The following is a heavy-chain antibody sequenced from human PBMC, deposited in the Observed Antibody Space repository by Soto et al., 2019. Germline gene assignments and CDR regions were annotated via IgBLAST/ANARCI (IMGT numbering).Heavy chain of an antibody. CDR1: GGSISSGDYY. CDR2: IYYSGST. D-gene: IGHD6-13*01. V-gene: IGHV4-30-4*01. Sequence: TSETLSLTCTVSGGSISSGDYYWSWIRQPPGKGLEWIGYIYYSGSTYYNPSLKSRVTISVDTSKNQFSLKLSSVTAADTAVYYCARESRGIAAAPGVFDYWGQGTLVTVSS. J-gene: IGHJ4*02. CDR3: ARESRGIAAAPGVFDY.